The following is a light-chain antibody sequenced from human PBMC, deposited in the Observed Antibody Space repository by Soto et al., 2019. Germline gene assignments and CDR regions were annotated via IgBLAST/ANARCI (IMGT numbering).Light chain of an antibody. Sequence: EIVVTQSPATLSVSPGARVHLSCTASQSISSNLAWYQQKPGQAPRLLIYGASTRATDIPARFSGSGSGTEFTLTISSLQSEDSAVYYCQQYNDWPPITFGQGTRLEIK. CDR3: QQYNDWPPIT. CDR2: GAS. V-gene: IGKV3-15*01. CDR1: QSISSN. J-gene: IGKJ5*01.